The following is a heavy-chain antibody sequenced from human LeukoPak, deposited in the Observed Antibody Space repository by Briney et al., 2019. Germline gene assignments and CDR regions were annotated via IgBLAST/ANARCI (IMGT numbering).Heavy chain of an antibody. J-gene: IGHJ4*02. D-gene: IGHD3-9*01. Sequence: PSETLSLTCAVYGGSFSGYYWSWIRQPPGKGLEWIGEINHSGSTNYNPSLKSRVTISVDTSKNQFSLKLSSVTAADTAVYYCARILPQLRYFDWSQPVGYFDYWGQGTLVTVSS. CDR1: GGSFSGYY. CDR3: ARILPQLRYFDWSQPVGYFDY. CDR2: INHSGST. V-gene: IGHV4-34*01.